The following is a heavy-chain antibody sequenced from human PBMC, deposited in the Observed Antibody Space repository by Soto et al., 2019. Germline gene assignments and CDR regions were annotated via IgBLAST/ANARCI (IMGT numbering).Heavy chain of an antibody. J-gene: IGHJ6*02. V-gene: IGHV1-69*06. D-gene: IGHD2-2*01. CDR2: IIPIFGTA. CDR1: GGTFSSYS. CDR3: AGAYIVVVPAASMDV. Sequence: GASVKVSCKASGGTFSSYSISWVRQAPGQGLEWMGGIIPIFGTANYAQKFQGRVTITADKSTSTAYMELSSLRSEDTAVYYCAGAYIVVVPAASMDVWGQGTTVTV.